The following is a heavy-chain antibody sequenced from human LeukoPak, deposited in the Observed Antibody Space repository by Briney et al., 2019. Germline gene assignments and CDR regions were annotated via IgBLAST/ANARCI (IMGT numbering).Heavy chain of an antibody. V-gene: IGHV4-39*07. CDR1: GGSISSGSYY. J-gene: IGHJ4*02. D-gene: IGHD3-22*01. Sequence: SETLSLTCTVSGGSISSGSYYWSWIRQPPGKGLEWIGEINHSGSTNYNPSLKSRVTISVDTSKNQFSLKLSSVTAADTAVYYCARKYYYDSSGYTHFDYWGQGTLVTVSS. CDR2: INHSGST. CDR3: ARKYYYDSSGYTHFDY.